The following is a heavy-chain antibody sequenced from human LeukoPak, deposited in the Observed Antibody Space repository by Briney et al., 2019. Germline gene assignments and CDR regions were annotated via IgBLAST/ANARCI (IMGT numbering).Heavy chain of an antibody. Sequence: GGALRLSCAAYGFTFSYHYMEWVRRAPGKGVEWVGRRRNKANNYSKTFDKSVKGRLTISRDESYNSLYLQLNSLKTEDTGAYYCVRLSRGAMNYYMDVWGKGTTVTVSS. CDR3: VRLSRGAMNYYMDV. J-gene: IGHJ6*03. V-gene: IGHV3-72*01. D-gene: IGHD3-10*01. CDR2: RRNKANNYSK. CDR1: GFTFSYHY.